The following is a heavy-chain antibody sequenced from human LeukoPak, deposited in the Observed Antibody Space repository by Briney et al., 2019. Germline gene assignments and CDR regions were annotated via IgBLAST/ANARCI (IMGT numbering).Heavy chain of an antibody. J-gene: IGHJ4*02. D-gene: IGHD1-26*01. CDR3: ARWSEWERQIDY. CDR2: IYYSGST. V-gene: IGHV4-61*01. Sequence: PSETLSLTCTVSGGSVSSGSYYWSWIRQPPGKGLEWIGYIYYSGSTNYNPSLESRVTISVDTSKNQFSLKLSSVTAADTAVYYCARWSEWERQIDYWGQGTLVTVSS. CDR1: GGSVSSGSYY.